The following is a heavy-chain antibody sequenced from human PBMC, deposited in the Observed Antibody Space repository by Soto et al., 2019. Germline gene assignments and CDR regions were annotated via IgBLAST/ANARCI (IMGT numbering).Heavy chain of an antibody. CDR2: IYYNGTT. V-gene: IGHV4-31*03. J-gene: IGHJ3*02. Sequence: SETLSLTCTVIGGSIRSPNFSWSWIRQHPGKGPEWIGNIYYNGTTTYSPSLESRLTISLDPSKNQFSLTLKSVTAADTAVYYCASWTTVTTERFDAFDIWGQGTMVTVSS. D-gene: IGHD4-17*01. CDR3: ASWTTVTTERFDAFDI. CDR1: GGSIRSPNFS.